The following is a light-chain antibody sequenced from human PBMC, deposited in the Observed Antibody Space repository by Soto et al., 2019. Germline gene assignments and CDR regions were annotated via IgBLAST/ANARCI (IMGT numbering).Light chain of an antibody. J-gene: IGKJ4*01. V-gene: IGKV4-1*01. Sequence: DIVMTQSPDSLAVSLVERATIICKSSQSVLYSSNNKNYLGWYQQKVGQPPKLLIYWASTRESGVPDRFSGSGSGTDFTLTISSLQAEDVAVYYCQQYYSKPLTFGGGTKVEIK. CDR2: WAS. CDR3: QQYYSKPLT. CDR1: QSVLYSSNNKNY.